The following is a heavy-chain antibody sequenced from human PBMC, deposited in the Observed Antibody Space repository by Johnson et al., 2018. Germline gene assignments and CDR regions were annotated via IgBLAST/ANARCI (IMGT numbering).Heavy chain of an antibody. Sequence: VQLVESGGGLVQPGGSLKLSCAASGFSFSGSPMPWVRQASGKGLEWVGRIRSKANNYAIAYGAAVRGRFTISRDDSKNTAYLKMNSGKTEDTAVYYWARGPTWSGYYYNYMDVWGKGTTVTVSS. CDR3: ARGPTWSGYYYNYMDV. J-gene: IGHJ6*03. CDR2: IRSKANNYAI. V-gene: IGHV3-73*01. CDR1: GFSFSGSP. D-gene: IGHD3-3*01.